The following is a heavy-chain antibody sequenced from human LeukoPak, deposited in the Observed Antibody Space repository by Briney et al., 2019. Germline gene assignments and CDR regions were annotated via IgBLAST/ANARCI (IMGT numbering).Heavy chain of an antibody. CDR2: ISTSEST. CDR1: GVSISSFY. CDR3: ARRRTTGTTGYFDY. Sequence: ASETLSLTCNVSGVSISSFYWSWIRQPPGKGLEWIGYISTSESTNYNPSLKSRITISVDTSKNQFSLNLSSVTAADTAVYYCARRRTTGTTGYFDYWGQGTLVTVSS. D-gene: IGHD1-1*01. J-gene: IGHJ4*02. V-gene: IGHV4-4*09.